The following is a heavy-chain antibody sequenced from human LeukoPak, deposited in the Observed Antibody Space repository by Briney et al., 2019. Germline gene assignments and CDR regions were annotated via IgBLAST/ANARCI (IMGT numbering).Heavy chain of an antibody. J-gene: IGHJ4*02. CDR2: ISSSGSAI. Sequence: SGGSLRLSCAASGFTFSSYEMTWVRQAPGKGLEWISYISSSGSAIYYADSVKGRFTISRDNAENSLYLQMNSLRAEDTAVYYCARDYNFDYWGQGTLVTVSS. CDR3: ARDYNFDY. CDR1: GFTFSSYE. V-gene: IGHV3-48*03.